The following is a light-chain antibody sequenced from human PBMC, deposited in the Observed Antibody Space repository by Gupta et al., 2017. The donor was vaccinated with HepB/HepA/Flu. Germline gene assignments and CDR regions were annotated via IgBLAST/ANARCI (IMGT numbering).Light chain of an antibody. J-gene: IGLJ1*01. CDR1: ALPKQY. Sequence: SYELTQPPSVSVSPGQTARITCSGDALPKQYAYWYQQKPGQDPVLVIEKDSERPSGIPERGSASSSGNNAKLPISGVQAEYDADEYCQSEDRRGTWVFGTGTKVTVL. CDR2: KDS. V-gene: IGLV3-25*03. CDR3: QSEDRRGTWV.